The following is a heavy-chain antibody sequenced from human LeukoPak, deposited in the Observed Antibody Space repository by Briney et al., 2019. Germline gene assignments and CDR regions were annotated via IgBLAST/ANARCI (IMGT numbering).Heavy chain of an antibody. J-gene: IGHJ4*02. D-gene: IGHD2-2*01. CDR1: GFTFSSYS. Sequence: AGGSLRLSCAASGFTFSSYSMNWVRQAPGKGLEYVSAISGNGGTTSYANSVKGRFTISRDNSKNTLYLQMGSLRAEDMAVYYCARGLGYCSRTSCYPDYWGQGTLVTVSS. V-gene: IGHV3-64*01. CDR3: ARGLGYCSRTSCYPDY. CDR2: ISGNGGTT.